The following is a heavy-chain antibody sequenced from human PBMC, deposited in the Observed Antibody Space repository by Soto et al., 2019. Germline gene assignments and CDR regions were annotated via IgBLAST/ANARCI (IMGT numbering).Heavy chain of an antibody. J-gene: IGHJ3*02. D-gene: IGHD4-17*01. CDR1: GGTLSSYT. CDR3: ANPSTGPRDAFDI. CDR2: IIPILGIA. V-gene: IGHV1-69*02. Sequence: SVKVSCKASGGTLSSYTISWVRQAPGQGLEWMGRIIPILGIANYAQKFQGRVTITADKSTSTAYMELSSLRSEDTAVYYCANPSTGPRDAFDIWGQGTMVTVSS.